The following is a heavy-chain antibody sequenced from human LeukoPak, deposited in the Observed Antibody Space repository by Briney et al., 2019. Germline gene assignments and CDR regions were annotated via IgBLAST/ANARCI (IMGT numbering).Heavy chain of an antibody. CDR1: GFTLSNHA. V-gene: IGHV3-23*01. CDR3: VKDRVDGSGSQFDS. Sequence: GGSLRLSCAASGFTLSNHAMIWVRQAPGKGLEWVSSISGSGAMTYYADSVKGRFTISRDNAMDRLYLQMNSLRADDTAVYYCVKDRVDGSGSQFDSWGQGSLVIVSS. D-gene: IGHD3-10*01. J-gene: IGHJ4*02. CDR2: ISGSGAMT.